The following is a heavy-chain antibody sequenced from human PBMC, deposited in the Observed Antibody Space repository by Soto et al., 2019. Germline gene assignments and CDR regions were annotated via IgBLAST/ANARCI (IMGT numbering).Heavy chain of an antibody. D-gene: IGHD6-19*01. CDR1: GFSFSTYA. V-gene: IGHV3-64*02. Sequence: GGSLRLSCVASGFSFSTYAMHWVRQAPGKGLEYVSGISSNGGSTFYADSVKGRFTISRDNSKNTLNLQMGSLRAEDMAVYYCARGSSRVAGEFAYWGQGTLVTVSS. J-gene: IGHJ4*01. CDR3: ARGSSRVAGEFAY. CDR2: ISSNGGST.